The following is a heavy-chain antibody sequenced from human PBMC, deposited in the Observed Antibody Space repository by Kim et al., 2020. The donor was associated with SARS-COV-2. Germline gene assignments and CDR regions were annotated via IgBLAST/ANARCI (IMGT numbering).Heavy chain of an antibody. CDR3: ARDMNPTVYDY. CDR1: GYTFKSYP. Sequence: ASVKVSCKASGYTFKSYPIHWLRQAPGERLEWMGWVNAANDQTKYSQKFQGRVTISRDTSANTVYMELRSLTSEDTAVYYCARDMNPTVYDYWGQGTLVTVSS. D-gene: IGHD4-4*01. CDR2: VNAANDQT. J-gene: IGHJ4*02. V-gene: IGHV1-3*01.